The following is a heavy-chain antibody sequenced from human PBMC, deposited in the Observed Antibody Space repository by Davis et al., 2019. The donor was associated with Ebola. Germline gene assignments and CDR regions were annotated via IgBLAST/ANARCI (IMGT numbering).Heavy chain of an antibody. CDR2: IYSGGST. Sequence: GESLKISCAASGFTVSSNYMSWVRQAPGKGLEWVSVIYSGGSTYYADSVKGRFTISRHNSKNTLYLQMNSLRAEDTAVYYCARDRSSSSWFFDAFDIWGQGTMVTVSS. J-gene: IGHJ3*02. D-gene: IGHD6-13*01. CDR1: GFTVSSNY. V-gene: IGHV3-53*04. CDR3: ARDRSSSSWFFDAFDI.